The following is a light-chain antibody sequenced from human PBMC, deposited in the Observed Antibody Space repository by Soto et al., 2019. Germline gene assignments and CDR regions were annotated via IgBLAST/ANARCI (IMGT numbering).Light chain of an antibody. V-gene: IGKV3-11*01. CDR2: HTS. CDR3: QQHDIAPWT. J-gene: IGKJ1*01. Sequence: EIVLTQSPATLSSSPGEIATLSCRASQTVNSRLAWYQHKPGQAPRLLIYHTSNRATGIPARFSGSGAGTDFTLTISRLEPEDFAVYYCQQHDIAPWTSGQGTKVDIK. CDR1: QTVNSR.